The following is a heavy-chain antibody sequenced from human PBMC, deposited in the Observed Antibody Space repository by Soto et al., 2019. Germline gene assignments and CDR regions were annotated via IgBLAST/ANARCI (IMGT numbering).Heavy chain of an antibody. Sequence: QVQLVESGGDLVKPGGSLRLSCAASGYTFSDYYMSWIRQAPGKGLEWISYIDTSSTKIYYADSVKGRFTITRDNAKNSLYLAMNRLRDEDTAVYYCASHYDMWSGYLSPVDYWGQGTLVTVSS. CDR3: ASHYDMWSGYLSPVDY. D-gene: IGHD3-3*01. V-gene: IGHV3-11*01. CDR1: GYTFSDYY. CDR2: IDTSSTKI. J-gene: IGHJ4*02.